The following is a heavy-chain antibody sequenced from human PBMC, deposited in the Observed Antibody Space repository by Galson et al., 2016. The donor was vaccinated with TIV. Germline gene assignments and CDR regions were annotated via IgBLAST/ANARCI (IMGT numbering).Heavy chain of an antibody. V-gene: IGHV3-23*01. J-gene: IGHJ4*02. CDR3: AKDRGYFEGFDH. Sequence: SLRLSCAASGFRFNEYEMSWVRQAPGKGLEWVSALSGGATNTYYSDSVKGRFTISRDNSQNKVFLEMDSLRVDDTAVYYCAKDRGYFEGFDHWGPGTLVTVPS. D-gene: IGHD6-25*01. CDR2: LSGGATNT. CDR1: GFRFNEYE.